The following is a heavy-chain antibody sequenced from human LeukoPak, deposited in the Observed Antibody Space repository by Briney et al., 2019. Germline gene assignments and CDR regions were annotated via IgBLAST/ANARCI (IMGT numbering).Heavy chain of an antibody. Sequence: GGSLRLSCAASGFSFSRYWMSWARQAPGKGLEWVANIKQDGSEKNYVESVKGRFTISRDNAKNSLYLQTNSLRAEDTAVYYCARAGQEWFGELGFDQWGQGTLVIVSS. V-gene: IGHV3-7*01. D-gene: IGHD3-10*01. CDR3: ARAGQEWFGELGFDQ. CDR2: IKQDGSEK. CDR1: GFSFSRYW. J-gene: IGHJ4*02.